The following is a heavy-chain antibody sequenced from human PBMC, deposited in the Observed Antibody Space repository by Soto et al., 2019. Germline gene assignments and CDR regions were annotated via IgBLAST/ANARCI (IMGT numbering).Heavy chain of an antibody. J-gene: IGHJ4*02. CDR2: ISSSSSYI. CDR1: GFTFSSYS. CDR3: ARVNLITMIVVVKEYYFDY. V-gene: IGHV3-21*01. Sequence: GSLRLSCAASGFTFSSYSMNWVRQAPGKGLEWVSSISSSSSYIYYADSVKGRFTISRDNAKKSLYLQMNSLRAEDTAVYYCARVNLITMIVVVKEYYFDYWGQGTLVTVSS. D-gene: IGHD3-22*01.